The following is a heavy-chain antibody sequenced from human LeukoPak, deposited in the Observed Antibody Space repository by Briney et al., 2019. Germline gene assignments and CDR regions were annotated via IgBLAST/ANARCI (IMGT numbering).Heavy chain of an antibody. D-gene: IGHD3-22*01. CDR2: IDWDSDK. CDR1: VFSLSTNGMC. J-gene: IGHJ4*02. V-gene: IGHV2-70*11. CDR3: ARIRKSRYYDSTGIGSIDS. Sequence: ESGPALVKATQALTLTCTFSVFSLSTNGMCMSWIRQAPGKALEWLARIDWDSDKYYSPSLKTRLTISKDTSKNQVVLTMTNVDVADTATYYCARIRKSRYYDSTGIGSIDSWGQGTLVTVSS.